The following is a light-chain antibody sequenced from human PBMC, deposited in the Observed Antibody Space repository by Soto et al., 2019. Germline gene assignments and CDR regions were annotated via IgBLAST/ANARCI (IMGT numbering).Light chain of an antibody. CDR3: QQYKNGWT. V-gene: IGKV3-15*01. Sequence: EIVMTQSPATLSVSPGERATLSCRASQSVSSNLAWYQQKPGQAPRLLIYGESTRATGIPAKFSGGGSGTEFTLTISSLQSEDFAIYYCQQYKNGWTFGQGTKVDNK. CDR2: GES. CDR1: QSVSSN. J-gene: IGKJ1*01.